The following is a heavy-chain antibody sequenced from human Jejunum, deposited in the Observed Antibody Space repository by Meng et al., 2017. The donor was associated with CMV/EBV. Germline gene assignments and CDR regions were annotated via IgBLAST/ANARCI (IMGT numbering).Heavy chain of an antibody. CDR2: VYYSGSA. CDR1: GDYIRSHY. J-gene: IGHJ4*02. CDR3: ARGIGHASNNSHDY. Sequence: SGDYIRSHYWSWIRQPPGKGLEWMGYVYYSGSATYSPSLRSRITISVDTSKNQVSLNLRSVTAADTAMYFCARGIGHASNNSHDYWGQGTRVTVSS. D-gene: IGHD1-1*01. V-gene: IGHV4-59*11.